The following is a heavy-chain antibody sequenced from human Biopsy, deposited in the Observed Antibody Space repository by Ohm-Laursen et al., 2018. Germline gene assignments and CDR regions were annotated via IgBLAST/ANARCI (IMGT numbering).Heavy chain of an antibody. CDR2: LSPLGAT. CDR1: GASLTGYF. Sequence: SDTLSLPCPVSGASLTGYFWPWVRQPAGTGLDWPGPLSPLGATTYNPSLASRVTMSLDTSKPQFSLPMTSLPAADPAVYFCAREDEGLLRALDLWGQGTMVTVSS. J-gene: IGHJ3*01. V-gene: IGHV4-4*07. CDR3: AREDEGLLRALDL. D-gene: IGHD3-3*01.